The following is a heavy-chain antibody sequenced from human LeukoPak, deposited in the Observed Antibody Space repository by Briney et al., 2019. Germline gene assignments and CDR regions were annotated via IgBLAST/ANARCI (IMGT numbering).Heavy chain of an antibody. CDR1: GASISIYY. V-gene: IGHV4-4*07. CDR3: ARVNSGWYGRLDY. D-gene: IGHD6-19*01. J-gene: IGHJ4*02. Sequence: SETLSLTCTVSGASISIYYWSRIRQPAGKGLEWIGCIYGSESINYNPSLKSRVTMSVDTSKNQFSLKLSSVTAADTAVYYCARVNSGWYGRLDYWGPGTLVTVSS. CDR2: IYGSESI.